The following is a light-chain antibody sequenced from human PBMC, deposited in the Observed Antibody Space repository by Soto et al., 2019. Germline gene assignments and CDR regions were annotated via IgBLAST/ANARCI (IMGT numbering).Light chain of an antibody. CDR1: SSNIGSNY. J-gene: IGLJ3*02. Sequence: LTQPPSASGTPGQRVTISCSGSSSNIGSNYVYWYQQLPGTAPKLLIYRNNQRPSGVPDRFSGSKSGTSASLAISGLRSEDEADYYCAAWDDSLSGSWVFGGGTKVTVL. V-gene: IGLV1-47*01. CDR2: RNN. CDR3: AAWDDSLSGSWV.